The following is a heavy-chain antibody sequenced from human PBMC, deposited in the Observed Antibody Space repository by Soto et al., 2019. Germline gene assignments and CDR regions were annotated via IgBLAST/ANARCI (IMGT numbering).Heavy chain of an antibody. CDR3: ARVGHITNYGMAV. Sequence: QVQLVQSGAEVKKPGSSVKVSCEASGGTFSSYPINWVRQAPGQGLEWMGGIIPFFGTSNYAQKFQGRVTITADDSTSTAYMELRSLRSEDTAVYYCARVGHITNYGMAVWGQGTTGTVS. D-gene: IGHD1-26*01. V-gene: IGHV1-69*01. CDR1: GGTFSSYP. CDR2: IIPFFGTS. J-gene: IGHJ6*02.